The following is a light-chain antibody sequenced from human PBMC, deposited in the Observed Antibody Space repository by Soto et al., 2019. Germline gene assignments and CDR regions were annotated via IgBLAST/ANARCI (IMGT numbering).Light chain of an antibody. J-gene: IGKJ4*01. V-gene: IGKV3-11*01. CDR3: QQRSNWLT. Sequence: EIVLTQSPATLSLSPGERATLSCRASQSVSSYLAWYQQKPGQAPRLLIYDASNRATGIPARFSGSGSRTDFTLTISSLEPEDFAVYYCQQRSNWLTFXGGTKVDIK. CDR1: QSVSSY. CDR2: DAS.